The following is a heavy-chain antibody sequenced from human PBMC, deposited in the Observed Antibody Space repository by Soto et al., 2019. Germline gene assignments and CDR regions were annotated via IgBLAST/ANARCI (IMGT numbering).Heavy chain of an antibody. Sequence: EVQLVESGGGLVQPGGSLRLSCAASGFTVSSNYMSWVRQAPGKGLEWVSVIYSGGSTYYADSVKGRFTISRDNSKNTLYFQMNSLRAEDTAVYYCARELVGANWFDPWGQGTLVTVSS. D-gene: IGHD1-26*01. J-gene: IGHJ5*02. CDR2: IYSGGST. CDR3: ARELVGANWFDP. V-gene: IGHV3-66*01. CDR1: GFTVSSNY.